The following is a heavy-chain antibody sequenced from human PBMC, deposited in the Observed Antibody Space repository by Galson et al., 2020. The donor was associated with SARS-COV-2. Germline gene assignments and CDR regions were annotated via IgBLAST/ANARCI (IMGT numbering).Heavy chain of an antibody. CDR2: IYYTGST. D-gene: IGHD2-8*01. CDR1: AYYISNRDHH. V-gene: IGHV4-30-4*08. Sequence: ETSKTLSFTCTVSAYYISNRDHHRSWMRQPPGTGLEWIRYIYYTGSTYSNPSLDSRLVISVDTSKNQFSLKLSSVTAADTAVYYCARGKYDGTWYFDLWGRGTLVTVSS. J-gene: IGHJ2*01. CDR3: ARGKYDGTWYFDL.